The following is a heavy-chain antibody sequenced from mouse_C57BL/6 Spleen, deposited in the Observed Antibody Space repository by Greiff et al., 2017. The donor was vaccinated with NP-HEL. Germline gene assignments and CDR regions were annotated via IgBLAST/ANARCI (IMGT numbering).Heavy chain of an antibody. V-gene: IGHV3-6*01. D-gene: IGHD2-4*01. J-gene: IGHJ1*03. CDR1: GYSITSGYY. CDR2: ISYDGSN. Sequence: VQLQQSGPGLVKPSQSLSLTCSVTGYSITSGYYWNWIRQFPGNKLEWMGYISYDGSNNYNPSLKNRISITRGTSKNQFFLKLNSVTTEDTATYYCARIYYDYDDWYFDVWGTGTTVTVSS. CDR3: ARIYYDYDDWYFDV.